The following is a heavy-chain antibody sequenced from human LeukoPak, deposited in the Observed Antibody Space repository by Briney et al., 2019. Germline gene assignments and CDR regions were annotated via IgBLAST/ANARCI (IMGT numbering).Heavy chain of an antibody. Sequence: GGSLRLSCAASGFTFSDYYMSWIRQAPGKGLEWVSYISSSGSTIYYADSVKGRFTISGDNAKNSLYLQMNSLRAEDTAVYYCARELNVDTANWFDPWGQGTLVTVSS. V-gene: IGHV3-11*01. J-gene: IGHJ5*02. CDR3: ARELNVDTANWFDP. D-gene: IGHD5-18*01. CDR1: GFTFSDYY. CDR2: ISSSGSTI.